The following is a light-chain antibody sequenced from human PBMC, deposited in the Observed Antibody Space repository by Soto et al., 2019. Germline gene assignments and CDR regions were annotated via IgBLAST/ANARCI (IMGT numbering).Light chain of an antibody. CDR1: SSDVASYDL. CDR3: CSYVGSSSPAI. Sequence: QYALTQPASVSGSPGQSITISCTGTSSDVASYDLVSWYQQHPGKAPKLMIYEGTKRPSGASDRFSGSNSGNTASLTISGLQAEDEGDYYCCSYVGSSSPAIFGGGTKLTVL. V-gene: IGLV2-23*01. CDR2: EGT. J-gene: IGLJ2*01.